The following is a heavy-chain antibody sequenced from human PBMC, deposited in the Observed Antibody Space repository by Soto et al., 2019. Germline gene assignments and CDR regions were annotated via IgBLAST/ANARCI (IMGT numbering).Heavy chain of an antibody. D-gene: IGHD3-10*01. CDR2: TYYRSKWFH. J-gene: IGHJ3*01. Sequence: QGQLQHSGPGLVKPSQTLSLTCAISGDSVASDITSWNWIRQSPSRGLEWLRRTYYRSKWFHYYAAAVKSRIPITTDTSKNQFSLELNSMTAEYTAVYYCARGNAVDVWGQGTLVTVAS. CDR3: ARGNAVDV. V-gene: IGHV6-1*01. CDR1: GDSVASDITS.